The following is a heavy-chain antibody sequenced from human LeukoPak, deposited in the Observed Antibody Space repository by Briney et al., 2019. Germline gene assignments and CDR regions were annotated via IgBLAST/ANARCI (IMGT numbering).Heavy chain of an antibody. CDR1: GCTFSSYA. V-gene: IGHV3-23*01. J-gene: IGHJ4*02. D-gene: IGHD2-8*01. Sequence: TGGSLRLSCAVSGCTFSSYAMNWVRQAPGKGLESVSGISGSGAGTYYADSVKGRFIISRDNSKNTLYLQMNSLRAEDTAVYYCAKMVREFYTISYYFDYWGQGTLVTVSS. CDR2: ISGSGAGT. CDR3: AKMVREFYTISYYFDY.